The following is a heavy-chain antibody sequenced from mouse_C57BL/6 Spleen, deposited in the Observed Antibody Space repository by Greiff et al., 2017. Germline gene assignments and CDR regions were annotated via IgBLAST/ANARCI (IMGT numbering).Heavy chain of an antibody. CDR2: INPSSGYT. CDR3: ARGYYDYDEGVDY. V-gene: IGHV1-7*01. CDR1: GYTFTSYW. Sequence: VQLQQSGAELAKPGASVKLSCKASGYTFTSYWMHWVKQRPGQGLEWIGYINPSSGYTKYNQKFKDKATLTADESSSTAYMQLSSLTYEDSAVYSCARGYYDYDEGVDYWGQGTSVTVSS. D-gene: IGHD2-4*01. J-gene: IGHJ4*01.